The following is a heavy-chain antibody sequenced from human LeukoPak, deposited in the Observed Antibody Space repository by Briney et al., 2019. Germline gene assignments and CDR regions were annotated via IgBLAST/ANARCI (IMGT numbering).Heavy chain of an antibody. CDR2: IYSSGTT. D-gene: IGHD3-10*01. V-gene: IGHV4-4*07. CDR3: ARAEGSGSGAYTLDY. CDR1: GGSTINYF. Sequence: SETLSLTCTVSGGSTINYFRSWIRQPAGKGLEWIVHIYSSGTTHYNPSLNNRVTISLDTSKSQFSLHLNSVTAADTAVYYCARAEGSGSGAYTLDYWGQGILVTVSS. J-gene: IGHJ4*02.